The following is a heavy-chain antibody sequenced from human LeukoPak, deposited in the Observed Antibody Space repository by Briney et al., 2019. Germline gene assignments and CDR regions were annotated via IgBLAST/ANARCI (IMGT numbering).Heavy chain of an antibody. D-gene: IGHD5-18*01. CDR1: GFTFSTYT. CDR3: ARDGLHTAHFDY. Sequence: PGGSLRLSCAASGFTFSTYTMNWVRQAPGKGLEWVSTVSDSSDVHYSDSVKGRFTISRDNVRNSLYLQMNSLRDEDTAVYYCARDGLHTAHFDYWGQGTLVTVSS. V-gene: IGHV3-48*02. CDR2: VSDSSDV. J-gene: IGHJ4*02.